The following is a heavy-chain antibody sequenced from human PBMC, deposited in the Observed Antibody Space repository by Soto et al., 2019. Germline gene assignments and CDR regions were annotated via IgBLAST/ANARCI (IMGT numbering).Heavy chain of an antibody. Sequence: ASVKVSCKSSGYTFTSYYMHWVRQAPGQGLEWMGIINPSGGSTSYAQKFQGRVTMTRDTSTSTVYMELSSLRSEDTAVYYCVRDLSDYYDSSGSSGYWGQGTLVTVSS. CDR2: INPSGGST. D-gene: IGHD3-22*01. CDR3: VRDLSDYYDSSGSSGY. V-gene: IGHV1-46*01. CDR1: GYTFTSYY. J-gene: IGHJ4*02.